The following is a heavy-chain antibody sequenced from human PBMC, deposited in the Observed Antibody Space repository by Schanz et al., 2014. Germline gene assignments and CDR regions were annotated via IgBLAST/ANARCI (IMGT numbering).Heavy chain of an antibody. V-gene: IGHV1-3*04. CDR3: ARGIGGYGANNYFDY. CDR1: GYTFTTYA. D-gene: IGHD5-12*01. J-gene: IGHJ4*02. CDR2: INTGGGDT. Sequence: QVQLVQSGAKVKKPGASVRVSCKASGYTFTTYAMSWVRQAPGQGLEWVGWINTGGGDTKYSQNFQGRVTITRDTSASTAYMELSSLRSEDTAVYSCARGIGGYGANNYFDYWGQGTLVTVSS.